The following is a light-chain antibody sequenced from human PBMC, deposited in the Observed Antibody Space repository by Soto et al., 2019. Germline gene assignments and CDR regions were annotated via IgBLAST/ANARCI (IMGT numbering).Light chain of an antibody. CDR3: QQYTNWLT. CDR1: QSVSSS. Sequence: EIVMTQSPATLSVSPGERVTLSCRASQSVSSSLAWYQQKPGQAPRLLFYGASTRATGIPARFSGSGSGTDFTRTISSLQSEDFAVYSCQQYTNWLTFGGGTKVESK. J-gene: IGKJ4*01. CDR2: GAS. V-gene: IGKV3D-15*01.